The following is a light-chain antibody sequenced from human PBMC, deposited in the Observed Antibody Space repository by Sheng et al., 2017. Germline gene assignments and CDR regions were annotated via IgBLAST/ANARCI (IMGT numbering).Light chain of an antibody. CDR1: SSNIGNNY. CDR2: ENN. Sequence: QSALTQPASVSGSPGQSITISCSGSSSNIGNNYVSWYQQLPGTAPKLLIYENNKRPSGIPDRFSGSKSGTSATLGITGLQTGDEADYYCGTWDSGLSAGVFGGGTRLTVL. V-gene: IGLV1-51*02. J-gene: IGLJ3*02. CDR3: GTWDSGLSAGV.